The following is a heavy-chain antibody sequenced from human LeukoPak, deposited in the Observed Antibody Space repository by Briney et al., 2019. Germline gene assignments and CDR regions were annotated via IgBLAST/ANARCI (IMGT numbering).Heavy chain of an antibody. Sequence: SETLSLTWTVSGGSISSYYWSWIRQPPGKGLEWIGYIYYSGSTNYNPSLKSRVTISVDTSKNQFSLKLSSVTAADTAVYYCARVEKDQQVDYWGQGTLVTVSS. CDR2: IYYSGST. J-gene: IGHJ4*02. D-gene: IGHD6-13*01. V-gene: IGHV4-59*01. CDR3: ARVEKDQQVDY. CDR1: GGSISSYY.